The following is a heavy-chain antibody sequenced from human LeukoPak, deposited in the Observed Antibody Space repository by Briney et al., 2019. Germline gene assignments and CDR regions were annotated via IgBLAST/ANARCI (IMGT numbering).Heavy chain of an antibody. CDR3: ARDAGNSGYGMDV. D-gene: IGHD6-19*01. CDR2: IKHDESEK. CDR1: GFSFNSDW. J-gene: IGHJ6*02. Sequence: GGSLRLSCAASGFSFNSDWMDWVRQAPGKGLEWVANIKHDESEKNYLDSVKGRFTISRDSAKNSLYLQMSSLRDEDTAVYYCARDAGNSGYGMDVWGQGTTVTVSS. V-gene: IGHV3-7*01.